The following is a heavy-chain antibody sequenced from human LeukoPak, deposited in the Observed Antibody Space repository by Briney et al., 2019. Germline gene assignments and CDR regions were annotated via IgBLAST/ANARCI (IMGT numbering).Heavy chain of an antibody. V-gene: IGHV4-61*01. CDR1: GGSVSSGSYY. CDR2: IYYSGST. D-gene: IGHD6-19*01. J-gene: IGHJ6*02. Sequence: PSETLSLTCTVSGGSVSSGSYYWSWIRQPPGKGLEWVGYIYYSGSTNYNPSLKSRVTISVDTSQNQFSLRLSSVTAADTAVYYCARGGAVAGYGMDVWGQGTTVTVSS. CDR3: ARGGAVAGYGMDV.